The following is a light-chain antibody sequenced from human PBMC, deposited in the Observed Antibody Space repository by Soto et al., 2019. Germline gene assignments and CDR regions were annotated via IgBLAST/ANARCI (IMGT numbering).Light chain of an antibody. V-gene: IGKV3-20*01. CDR2: GAS. Sequence: EIVLTPSPGTLSLSPGERATFYCRASQTVTGSYLAWYQQKPGQAPRPLIFGASSRATAIPDGFSGSGSGTDFTPPLSRLEPQDFAVYYCQQYADSGTFSGGDKVYIK. CDR1: QTVTGSY. J-gene: IGKJ4*01. CDR3: QQYADSGT.